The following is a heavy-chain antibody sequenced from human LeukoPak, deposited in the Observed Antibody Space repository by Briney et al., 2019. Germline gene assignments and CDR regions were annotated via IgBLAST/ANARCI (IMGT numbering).Heavy chain of an antibody. CDR3: ARGRRSDYDFWSGYYWFDP. CDR1: GYTFTSYD. CDR2: MNPNSDNT. Sequence: ASVKVSCKASGYTFTSYDINWVRQATGQGLEWMGWMNPNSDNTGYAQKFQGRVTMTRNTSISTAYMELSSLRSEDTAVYYCARGRRSDYDFWSGYYWFDPWGQGTLVTVSS. J-gene: IGHJ5*02. V-gene: IGHV1-8*01. D-gene: IGHD3-3*01.